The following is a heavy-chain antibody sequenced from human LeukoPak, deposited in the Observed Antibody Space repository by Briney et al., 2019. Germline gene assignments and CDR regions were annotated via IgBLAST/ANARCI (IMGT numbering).Heavy chain of an antibody. Sequence: PGGSLRLSCAASGFTFSDYYMSRIRQAPGKGLEWVSYISSSGSTIYYADSVKGRFTISRDNAKNSLYLQMNSLRAEDTAVYYCAREYYDFWSGYPRNSAFDYWGQGTLVTVSS. CDR2: ISSSGSTI. J-gene: IGHJ4*02. CDR1: GFTFSDYY. V-gene: IGHV3-11*01. D-gene: IGHD3-3*01. CDR3: AREYYDFWSGYPRNSAFDY.